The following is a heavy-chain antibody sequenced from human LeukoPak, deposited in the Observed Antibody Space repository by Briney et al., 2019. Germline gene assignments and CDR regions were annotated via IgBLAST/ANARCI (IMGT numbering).Heavy chain of an antibody. Sequence: ASVKVSCKASGYTFTGYYMHWVRQAPGQGLEWMGWINPNSGSTNYAQKFQGRVTMTRDTSISTAYMELSRLRSDDTAVYYCAREIVVVPAANSARWFDPWGRGTLVTVSS. CDR3: AREIVVVPAANSARWFDP. V-gene: IGHV1-2*02. CDR1: GYTFTGYY. CDR2: INPNSGST. D-gene: IGHD2-2*01. J-gene: IGHJ5*02.